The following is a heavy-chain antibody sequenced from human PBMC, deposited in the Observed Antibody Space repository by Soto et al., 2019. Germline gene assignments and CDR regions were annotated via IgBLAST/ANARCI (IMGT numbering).Heavy chain of an antibody. V-gene: IGHV3-74*01. D-gene: IGHD1-26*01. CDR2: IDNAGSSA. CDR3: TRVGGSVSGMDV. Sequence: EVQLVESGGGLVQPGGSLRLSCAASGFTFSIYWMHWVRQAPGKGPVWVSRIDNAGSSARYADSVKGRFTISRDNAKNPVYLQMNSLRAEETAVYYCTRVGGSVSGMDVWGQGTTVTVSS. J-gene: IGHJ6*02. CDR1: GFTFSIYW.